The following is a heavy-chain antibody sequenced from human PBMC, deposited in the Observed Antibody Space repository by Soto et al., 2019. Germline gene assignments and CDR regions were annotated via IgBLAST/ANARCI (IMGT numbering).Heavy chain of an antibody. J-gene: IGHJ5*02. CDR3: AHYIARSPAGWFDP. Sequence: QITLKESGATLVKPTKTLTLTCTFSGLSLRTSGEAVGWIRPPPGKALEWLARIYWDDDKRDNPTLKPRLTITKDTSKNQVVPALTNLHPLATAPYYWAHYIARSPAGWFDPWGQGIVVTVSS. V-gene: IGHV2-5*02. CDR2: IYWDDDK. D-gene: IGHD2-15*01. CDR1: GLSLRTSGEA.